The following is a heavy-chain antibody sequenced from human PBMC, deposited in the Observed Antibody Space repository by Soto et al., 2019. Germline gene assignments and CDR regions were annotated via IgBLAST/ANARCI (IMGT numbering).Heavy chain of an antibody. Sequence: QVQLVQSGAEVKKPGASVKVSCKASGYTFTSYGISWVRQAPGQGLEWMGWISAYNGNTNYAQKLQGRVTMTTDTSTSTAYMELRSLRSDDTAAYYCARGITMVRGVTSRGWYFDLWGRGTLVTVSS. V-gene: IGHV1-18*01. J-gene: IGHJ2*01. CDR2: ISAYNGNT. CDR1: GYTFTSYG. D-gene: IGHD3-10*01. CDR3: ARGITMVRGVTSRGWYFDL.